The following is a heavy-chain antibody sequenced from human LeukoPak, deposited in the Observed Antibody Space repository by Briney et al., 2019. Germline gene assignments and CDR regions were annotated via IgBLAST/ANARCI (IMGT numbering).Heavy chain of an antibody. CDR1: AFTFSSYW. V-gene: IGHV3-74*01. CDR2: INSDGSST. J-gene: IGHJ2*01. CDR3: ARGSDCSGGSCYSYWYFDL. D-gene: IGHD2-15*01. Sequence: GGSLRLSCAASAFTFSSYWMHWVRQAPGKGLVWVSRINSDGSSTSYADSVKGRFTISRDNDKNTLYMQMNSLRAEDTAMYYCARGSDCSGGSCYSYWYFDLWGRGTLVTVSS.